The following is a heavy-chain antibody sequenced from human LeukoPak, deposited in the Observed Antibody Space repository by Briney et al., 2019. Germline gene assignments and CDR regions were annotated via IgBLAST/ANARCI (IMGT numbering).Heavy chain of an antibody. J-gene: IGHJ4*02. CDR2: LSGGGTST. CDR1: GFTFTNYA. V-gene: IGHV3-23*01. CDR3: VKPSKQWLVQTDDY. Sequence: PGGSLRLSCAASGFTFTNYAMSWVRQAPGKGLEWVSGLSGGGTSTYYADSVKGRFTISRDNSKSTLYLQMNSLRADDTAVYYCVKPSKQWLVQTDDYWGQGTLVTVSS. D-gene: IGHD6-19*01.